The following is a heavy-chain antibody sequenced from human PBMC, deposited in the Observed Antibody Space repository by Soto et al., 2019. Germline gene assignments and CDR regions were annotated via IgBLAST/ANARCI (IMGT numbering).Heavy chain of an antibody. Sequence: PSETLSLTCTVSGGSISGSSHYWGWIRQPPGRGPEWIGHMHYIGTTYYNPSLNSRVSMSVDSSTNQFSLKLNSVTAADAAVYYCARRYCTVDTCYYFDSWGQGALVTVSS. V-gene: IGHV4-39*01. D-gene: IGHD2-8*02. J-gene: IGHJ4*02. CDR2: MHYIGTT. CDR3: ARRYCTVDTCYYFDS. CDR1: GGSISGSSHY.